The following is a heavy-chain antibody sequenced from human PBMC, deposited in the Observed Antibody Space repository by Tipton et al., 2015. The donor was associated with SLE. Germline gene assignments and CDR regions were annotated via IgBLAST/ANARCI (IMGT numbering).Heavy chain of an antibody. Sequence: QLVQSGAEVKKSGESLKISCKGSGYDFFGYWIGWVRQMLGKGLEWMGIIYPDNSDTRYSPSFQGQVTISADKSINTAYLHWSSLKASDTAMYFCARYMGETLARNRFDPWGQGTLVTVSP. CDR3: ARYMGETLARNRFDP. D-gene: IGHD5-12*01. CDR2: IYPDNSDT. V-gene: IGHV5-51*03. J-gene: IGHJ5*02. CDR1: GYDFFGYW.